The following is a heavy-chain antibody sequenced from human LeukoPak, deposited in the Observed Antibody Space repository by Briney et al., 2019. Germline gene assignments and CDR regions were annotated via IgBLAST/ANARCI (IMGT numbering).Heavy chain of an antibody. J-gene: IGHJ3*02. CDR1: GFTVSSNY. CDR3: ARVFSYREGAFDI. Sequence: GGSLRLSCAASGFTVSSNYMSWVRQAPGKGLEWVSVIYSGGSTYYADSVKGRFTISRENSKNTLYLQMNSLRAEDTAVYYCARVFSYREGAFDIWGQGTMVTVSS. V-gene: IGHV3-66*02. D-gene: IGHD1-26*01. CDR2: IYSGGST.